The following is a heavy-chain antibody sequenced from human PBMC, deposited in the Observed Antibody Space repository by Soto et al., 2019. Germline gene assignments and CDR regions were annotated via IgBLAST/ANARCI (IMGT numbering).Heavy chain of an antibody. D-gene: IGHD5-18*01. CDR3: AKDPQKYSNHWSPSSF. CDR1: GFTFSSYG. CDR2: ISYDGSNK. J-gene: IGHJ4*02. V-gene: IGHV3-30*18. Sequence: GGSLRLSCASSGFTFSSYGMHWVRQAPGKGLEWVAVISYDGSNKYYADSVKGRFTISRDNSKNTLYLQMNSLRAEDTAVYYFAKDPQKYSNHWSPSSFWGQGTLVTVSS.